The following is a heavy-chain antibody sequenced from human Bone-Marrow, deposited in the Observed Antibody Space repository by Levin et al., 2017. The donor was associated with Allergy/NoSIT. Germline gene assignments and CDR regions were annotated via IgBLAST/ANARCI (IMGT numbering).Heavy chain of an antibody. CDR2: IMPILNMS. Sequence: SVKVSCEASGGTFSDYTFNWVRQAPGQGLEWLGRIMPILNMSHYAQKFQGRVTIAADTSAATAYMELSSLRSEDTAVYYCAREEGLATTFYPSGMDVWGQGTPVTVSS. D-gene: IGHD5-24*01. V-gene: IGHV1-69*04. J-gene: IGHJ6*02. CDR1: GGTFSDYT. CDR3: AREEGLATTFYPSGMDV.